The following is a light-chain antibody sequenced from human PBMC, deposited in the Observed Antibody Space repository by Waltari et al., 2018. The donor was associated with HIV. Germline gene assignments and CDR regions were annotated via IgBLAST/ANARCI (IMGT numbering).Light chain of an antibody. CDR2: GNN. CDR1: TSNIGAGYD. CDR3: QSYDSSLSVNWV. V-gene: IGLV1-40*01. Sequence: QSVLTQPPSVSGAPGQRVTISCTGITSNIGAGYDVHWYQHLPGTAPKLLIYGNNNRPSGVPDRFSGSRSGTSSSLAITGLQAEDEADYYCQSYDSSLSVNWVFGGGTKLTVL. J-gene: IGLJ3*02.